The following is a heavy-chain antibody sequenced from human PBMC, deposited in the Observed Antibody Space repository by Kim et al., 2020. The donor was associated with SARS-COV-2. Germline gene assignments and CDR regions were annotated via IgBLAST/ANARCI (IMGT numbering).Heavy chain of an antibody. CDR1: GASIITDY. Sequence: SETLSLTCTISGASIITDYCTWIRQPPWTGLEWIRYISYTKSTGYNPSLKSRLPMSLDTSRTQYSLNLNSVSAAATAVYNYARLLDINSW. V-gene: IGHV4-59*08. CDR3: ARLLDINS. J-gene: IGHJ5*01. CDR2: ISYTKST.